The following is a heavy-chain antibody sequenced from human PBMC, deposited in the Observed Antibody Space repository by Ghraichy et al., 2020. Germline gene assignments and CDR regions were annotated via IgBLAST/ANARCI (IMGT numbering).Heavy chain of an antibody. D-gene: IGHD3-10*01. CDR2: IKSKTDGGTT. Sequence: GGSLRLSCAASGFTFSNAWMSWVRQAPGKGLEWVGRIKSKTDGGTTDYAAPVKGRFTISRDDSKNTLYLQMNSLKTEDTAVYYCTTGVLLLWFGTYTVADDAFDIWGQGTMVTVSS. V-gene: IGHV3-15*01. CDR3: TTGVLLLWFGTYTVADDAFDI. J-gene: IGHJ3*02. CDR1: GFTFSNAW.